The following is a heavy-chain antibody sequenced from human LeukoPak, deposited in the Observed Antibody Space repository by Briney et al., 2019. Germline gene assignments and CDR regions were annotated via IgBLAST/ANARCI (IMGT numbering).Heavy chain of an antibody. J-gene: IGHJ4*02. CDR1: GGSISSGGYY. D-gene: IGHD5-18*01. Sequence: PSETLSLTCTVSGGSISSGGYYWSWIRQHPGKGLEWIGYIYYSGSTYYNPSLKSRVTISVDTSKNRFSLKLSSVTAADTAVYYCARVGSYGYRYYFDYWGQGTLVTVSS. CDR3: ARVGSYGYRYYFDY. CDR2: IYYSGST. V-gene: IGHV4-31*03.